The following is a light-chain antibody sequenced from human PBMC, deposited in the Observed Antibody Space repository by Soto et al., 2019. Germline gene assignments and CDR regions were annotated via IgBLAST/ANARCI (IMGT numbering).Light chain of an antibody. CDR3: AAWDDSLNGVV. CDR2: TNN. Sequence: QSVLTQPPSASGTPVQRVTISCSGSSSNIGSNTVNWYQQFPGTAPKLLIYTNNQRPSGVPDRFSGSKSGTSASLAISGLQSEDEADYYCAAWDDSLNGVVFGGGTKLPVL. CDR1: SSNIGSNT. J-gene: IGLJ2*01. V-gene: IGLV1-44*01.